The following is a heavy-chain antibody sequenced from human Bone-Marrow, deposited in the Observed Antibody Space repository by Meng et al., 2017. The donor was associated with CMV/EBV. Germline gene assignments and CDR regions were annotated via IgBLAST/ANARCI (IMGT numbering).Heavy chain of an antibody. D-gene: IGHD2-15*01. CDR2: VNYTGST. Sequence: GSLRLSCTISGVSMISSGHYWGWIRQPPGKGLEWIGSVNYTGSTHYNPSLKSRVTILVDTSKNHSSLKLSSLTAADTAMYYCATDPVGAASGAFAIWGQGTRVTGSS. CDR3: ATDPVGAASGAFAI. CDR1: GVSMISSGHY. J-gene: IGHJ3*02. V-gene: IGHV4-39*07.